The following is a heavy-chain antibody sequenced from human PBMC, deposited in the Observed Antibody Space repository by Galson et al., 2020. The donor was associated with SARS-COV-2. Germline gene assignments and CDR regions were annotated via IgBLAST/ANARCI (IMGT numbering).Heavy chain of an antibody. Sequence: SETLSPTCTVSSGSISSSSYYWGWIRQPPGKGLEWIGRIYYSGSTYYNPSLKSRVTISVDTSKNQFSLKLSSVTAADTAVYYCAREFAGIADENWFDPWGQGTLVTVSS. D-gene: IGHD6-13*01. CDR2: IYYSGST. CDR3: AREFAGIADENWFDP. V-gene: IGHV4-39*07. J-gene: IGHJ5*02. CDR1: SGSISSSSYY.